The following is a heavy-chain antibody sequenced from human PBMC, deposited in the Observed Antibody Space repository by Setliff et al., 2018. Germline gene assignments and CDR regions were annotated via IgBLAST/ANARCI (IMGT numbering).Heavy chain of an antibody. D-gene: IGHD1-26*01. V-gene: IGHV4-59*08. CDR3: ARSPSSGAYWNPRPFYSDY. CDR1: GGSISTYH. Sequence: PSETLSLTCNVSGGSISTYHWSWIRQPPGKRLEWIGYIYNSGTTNYNPSLKSRVTISVDTSKNQFSLKLDSVTAADTALYYCARSPSSGAYWNPRPFYSDYWARGTLVTVSS. CDR2: IYNSGTT. J-gene: IGHJ4*02.